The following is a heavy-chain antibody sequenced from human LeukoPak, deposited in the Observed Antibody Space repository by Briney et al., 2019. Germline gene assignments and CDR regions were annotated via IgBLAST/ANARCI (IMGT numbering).Heavy chain of an antibody. CDR3: ARDGYTTGWVHGDY. Sequence: ASVKVSCKASGYIFTSYGISWVRQAPGQGLEWMGWISANNGDTNYAQKFQGRLTVTTDTSTSTAYMELRSLRSDDTAVYYCARDGYTTGWVHGDYWGPGTLVTVSS. CDR1: GYIFTSYG. V-gene: IGHV1-18*01. D-gene: IGHD6-19*01. J-gene: IGHJ4*02. CDR2: ISANNGDT.